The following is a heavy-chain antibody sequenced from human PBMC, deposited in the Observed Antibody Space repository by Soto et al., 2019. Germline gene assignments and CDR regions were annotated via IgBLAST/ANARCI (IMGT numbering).Heavy chain of an antibody. V-gene: IGHV4-39*01. CDR3: ASLFYYDSSGFYYFFDY. J-gene: IGHJ4*02. CDR1: GGSVRSGTHY. CDR2: IYYSGST. D-gene: IGHD3-22*01. Sequence: PXXTLSLPFTVSGGSVRSGTHYWGSIRQPPGKGLEWIGYIYYSGSTYYNPSLKSRVTISVDTSKSQFSLKLSSVTAAETAVYYCASLFYYDSSGFYYFFDYWGQGTLVTVSS.